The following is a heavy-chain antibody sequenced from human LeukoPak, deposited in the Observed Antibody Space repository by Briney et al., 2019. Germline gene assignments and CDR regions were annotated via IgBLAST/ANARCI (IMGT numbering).Heavy chain of an antibody. CDR1: GYTFPSYG. J-gene: IGHJ4*02. V-gene: IGHV1-18*01. CDR2: ISAYNGNT. D-gene: IGHD6-6*01. Sequence: GASVKVSCKASGYTFPSYGISWVRQAPEQGLEWMGWISAYNGNTNYAQKLQGRVSMTTDTSASTAYMELRSLRSDDTAVYYCARRTYSSSSSIFDYWGQGTLVTVSS. CDR3: ARRTYSSSSSIFDY.